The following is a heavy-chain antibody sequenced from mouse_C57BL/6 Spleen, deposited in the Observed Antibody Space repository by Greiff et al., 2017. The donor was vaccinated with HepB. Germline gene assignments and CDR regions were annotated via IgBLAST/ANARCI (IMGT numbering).Heavy chain of an antibody. J-gene: IGHJ4*01. CDR2: ISSGSSTI. CDR1: GFTFSDYG. V-gene: IGHV5-17*01. CDR3: APWLRRDYYAMDY. D-gene: IGHD2-2*01. Sequence: EVMLVESGGGLVKPGGSLKLSCAASGFTFSDYGMHWVRQAPEKGLEWVAYISSGSSTIYYADTVKGRFTISRDNAKNTLFLQMTSLRSEDTAMYYCAPWLRRDYYAMDYWGQGTSVTVSS.